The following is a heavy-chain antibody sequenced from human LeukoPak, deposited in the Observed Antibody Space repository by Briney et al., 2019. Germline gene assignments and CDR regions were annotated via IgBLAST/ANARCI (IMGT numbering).Heavy chain of an antibody. CDR3: ARDGINSSFWHFFES. V-gene: IGHV3-33*01. CDR2: IWYDGSKS. J-gene: IGHJ4*02. CDR1: GFTFSHYG. Sequence: PGGSLRLSCAAPGFTFSHYGMHWVRQAPGKGLGWGALIWYDGSKSDYSESVKGRFTISRDNFKNTLSLQMNSLRGDDTAVYYCARDGINSSFWHFFESWGQGTLVTVSS. D-gene: IGHD2/OR15-2a*01.